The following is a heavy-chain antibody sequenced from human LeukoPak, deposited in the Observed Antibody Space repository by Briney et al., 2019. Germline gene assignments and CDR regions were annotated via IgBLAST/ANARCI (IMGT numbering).Heavy chain of an antibody. CDR2: ISGSGGST. CDR3: ANANDILTAFDC. J-gene: IGHJ4*02. D-gene: IGHD3-9*01. Sequence: GGSLRLSCAASGFTFSSYAMSWVRQAPGKGLEWVSGISGSGGSTYYSDSVKGRFTISRDNSKNTLFLQMSSLRAEDTAVYYCANANDILTAFDCWGQGTLVTVSS. V-gene: IGHV3-23*01. CDR1: GFTFSSYA.